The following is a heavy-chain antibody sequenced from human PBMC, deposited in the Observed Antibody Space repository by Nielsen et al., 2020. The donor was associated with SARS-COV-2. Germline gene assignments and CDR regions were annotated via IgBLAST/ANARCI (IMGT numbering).Heavy chain of an antibody. CDR2: ISWNSGSI. Sequence: GGSLRLSCAASGFTFDDYAMHWVRQAPGKGLEWVSGISWNSGSIGYADSVKGRFTISRDNAKNSLYLQMNSLRAEDTALYYFAKDMGIAVAGGGAFDIWGQGTMVTVSS. CDR1: GFTFDDYA. V-gene: IGHV3-9*01. J-gene: IGHJ3*02. D-gene: IGHD6-19*01. CDR3: AKDMGIAVAGGGAFDI.